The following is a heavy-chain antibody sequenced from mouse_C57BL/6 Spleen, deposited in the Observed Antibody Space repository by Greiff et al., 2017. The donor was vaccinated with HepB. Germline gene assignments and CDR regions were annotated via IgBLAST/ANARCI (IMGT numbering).Heavy chain of an antibody. CDR3: VRRNYYGYDDYAMDY. Sequence: EVQVVESGGGLVQPGGSLSLSCAASGFTFTDYYMSWVRQPPGKALEWLGFIRNKANGYTTEYSASVKGRFTISRDNSQSILYLQMNALRAEDSATYYCVRRNYYGYDDYAMDYWGQGTSVTVSS. CDR2: IRNKANGYTT. D-gene: IGHD2-2*01. V-gene: IGHV7-3*01. J-gene: IGHJ4*01. CDR1: GFTFTDYY.